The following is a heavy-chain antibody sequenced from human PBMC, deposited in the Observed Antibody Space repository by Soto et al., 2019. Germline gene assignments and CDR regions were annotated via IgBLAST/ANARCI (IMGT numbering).Heavy chain of an antibody. CDR2: IYYSGSI. V-gene: IGHV4-39*01. J-gene: IGHJ5*02. CDR1: GCSISSSSYY. D-gene: IGHD6-19*01. Sequence: SETLSLTCSVSGCSISSSSYYLGWIRQPPGKGLEWIGSIYYSGSIYYNPSLKSRVTISVDTSKNQFSLKLSSVTAAETAVYYCARQSSGWYNWFDPWGQGTLVTVSS. CDR3: ARQSSGWYNWFDP.